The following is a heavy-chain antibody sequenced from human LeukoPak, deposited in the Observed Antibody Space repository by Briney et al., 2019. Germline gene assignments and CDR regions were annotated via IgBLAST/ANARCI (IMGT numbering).Heavy chain of an antibody. CDR1: GFTFSSYG. V-gene: IGHV3-33*01. CDR2: IWYDGSNK. D-gene: IGHD3-9*01. J-gene: IGHJ4*02. Sequence: GGSLRLSCAASGFTFSSYGMHWVRQAPGKGLEWVAVIWYDGSNKYYADSVKGRFTISRDNSKNTLYLQMNSLRAEDTAVYYCAGDNDLTGYYGLDYWGQGTLVTVSS. CDR3: AGDNDLTGYYGLDY.